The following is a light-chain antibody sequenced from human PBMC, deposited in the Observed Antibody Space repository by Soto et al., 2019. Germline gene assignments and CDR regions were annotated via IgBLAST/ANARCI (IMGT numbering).Light chain of an antibody. CDR2: KVS. J-gene: IGKJ1*01. CDR1: QSLVYSDGYTY. Sequence: DVVLTQSPLSLPVTLGQPASISCRSSQSLVYSDGYTYLNWFQQRPGQSPRRLFYKVSNRDSGVPDRFSGSGSGTDFTLEISRVEAEDVGVYYCMQGTHWPRTFGQGTKVEIK. V-gene: IGKV2-30*01. CDR3: MQGTHWPRT.